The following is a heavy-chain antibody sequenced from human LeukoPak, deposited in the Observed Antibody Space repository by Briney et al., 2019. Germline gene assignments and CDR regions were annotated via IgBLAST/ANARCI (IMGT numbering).Heavy chain of an antibody. CDR3: AGTPRGWYAPPRDYFDY. J-gene: IGHJ4*02. Sequence: SETLSLTCTVSGGSISSYYWSWIRQPAGKGLEWIGRIYTSGSTNYNPSLKSRVTMSVDTSKNQFPLKLSSVTAADTAVYYCAGTPRGWYAPPRDYFDYWGQGTLVTVSS. CDR2: IYTSGST. V-gene: IGHV4-4*07. CDR1: GGSISSYY. D-gene: IGHD6-19*01.